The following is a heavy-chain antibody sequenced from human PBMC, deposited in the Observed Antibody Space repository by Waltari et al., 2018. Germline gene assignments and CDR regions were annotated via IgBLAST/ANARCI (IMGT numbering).Heavy chain of an antibody. CDR1: GYNFDNFL. Sequence: EVELVQSGAEVKKAGESLKISCKGSGYNFDNFLHGWVRQNPGRGLEWLGIIYPSDSDTRYIPFFLGQVTMSVDKSINTVYLQRTSLQVADSAIYYCARHVKGGGGGGYIEYWGQGTQVTVSS. V-gene: IGHV5-51*01. J-gene: IGHJ4*02. CDR3: ARHVKGGGGGGYIEY. D-gene: IGHD2-15*01. CDR2: IYPSDSDT.